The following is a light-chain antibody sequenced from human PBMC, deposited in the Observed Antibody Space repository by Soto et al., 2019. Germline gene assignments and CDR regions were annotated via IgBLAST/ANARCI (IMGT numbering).Light chain of an antibody. Sequence: QTVVTQEPSFSVSPGRTVTLTCGLSSGSVSTSYYPSWYQQTPGQAPRTLIYSTNTRSSGVPDRFSRSILGNKAALTITGAQADDESDYCCVLYMGSGISVFGGGTKLTPL. CDR1: SGSVSTSYY. CDR3: VLYMGSGISV. CDR2: STN. V-gene: IGLV8-61*01. J-gene: IGLJ3*02.